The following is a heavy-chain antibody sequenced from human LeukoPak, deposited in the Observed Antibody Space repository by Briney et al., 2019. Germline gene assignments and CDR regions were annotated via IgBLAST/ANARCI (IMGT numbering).Heavy chain of an antibody. V-gene: IGHV3-30*04. D-gene: IGHD2-15*01. CDR3: ARVGDIVVVVAAMDY. Sequence: PGRSLRLSCAASGFTFSSYAMHWVRQAPGKGLEWVAVISYDGSNKYYADSVKGRFTTSRDNSKNTLYLQMNSLRAEDTAVYYCARVGDIVVVVAAMDYWGQGTLVTVSS. J-gene: IGHJ4*02. CDR2: ISYDGSNK. CDR1: GFTFSSYA.